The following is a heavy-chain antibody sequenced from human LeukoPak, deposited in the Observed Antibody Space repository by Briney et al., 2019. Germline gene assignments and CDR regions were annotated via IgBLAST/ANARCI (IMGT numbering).Heavy chain of an antibody. V-gene: IGHV3-74*01. CDR2: MNGEGTTI. D-gene: IGHD1-7*01. CDR3: ATARNFRFEY. J-gene: IGHJ4*02. CDR1: GLNFRTTW. Sequence: GSLRISCANSGLNFRTTWMHWVRQAPGKGLMWVSRMNGEGTTIDYADSVKGRFTVSRDYAKNTLFLQMNNLRTEDTALYFCATARNFRFEYWGQGSLVIVSA.